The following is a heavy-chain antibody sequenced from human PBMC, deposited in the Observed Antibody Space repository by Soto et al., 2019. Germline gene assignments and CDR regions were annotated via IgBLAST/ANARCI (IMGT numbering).Heavy chain of an antibody. J-gene: IGHJ4*02. V-gene: IGHV1-8*01. CDR1: GYTFTSYD. D-gene: IGHD3-3*01. CDR3: AIFDFWSGYYPYYFDY. Sequence: ASVKVSCKASGYTFTSYDINWVRQATGQGLEWMGWMNPNSGNTGYAQKFQGRVTMTRNTSISTAYMELSSLRSEDTAVYYCAIFDFWSGYYPYYFDYWGQGTLVTVSS. CDR2: MNPNSGNT.